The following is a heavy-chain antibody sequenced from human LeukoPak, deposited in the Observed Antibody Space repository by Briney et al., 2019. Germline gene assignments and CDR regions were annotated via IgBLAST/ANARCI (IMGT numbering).Heavy chain of an antibody. J-gene: IGHJ3*02. CDR2: IYTSGST. D-gene: IGHD3-22*01. CDR3: ARVNFFDSSGYTHDAFDI. Sequence: PSQTLSLTCTVSGDSISSGSYYWSWIRQPAGKGLDWIGRIYTSGSTNYNPSLKSRVTISVDMSKNQFSLELSSVTAADTAVYYCARVNFFDSSGYTHDAFDIWGQGTLVTVSS. CDR1: GDSISSGSYY. V-gene: IGHV4-61*02.